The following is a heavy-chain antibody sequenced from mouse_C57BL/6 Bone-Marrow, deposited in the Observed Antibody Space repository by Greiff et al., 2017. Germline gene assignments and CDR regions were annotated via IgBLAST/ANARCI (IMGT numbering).Heavy chain of an antibody. CDR2: IDPETGGT. J-gene: IGHJ2*01. D-gene: IGHD2-3*01. Sequence: QVQLKESGAELVRPGASVTLSCKASGYTFTDYEMHWVKQTPVHGLEWIGAIDPETGGTAYNQKFKGKAILTADKSSSTAYMELRSLTSEDSAVYYCARESGWLLRLDYWGQGTTLTVSS. V-gene: IGHV1-15*01. CDR3: ARESGWLLRLDY. CDR1: GYTFTDYE.